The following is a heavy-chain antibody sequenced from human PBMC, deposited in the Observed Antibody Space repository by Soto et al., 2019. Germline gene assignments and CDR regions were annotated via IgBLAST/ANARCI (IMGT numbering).Heavy chain of an antibody. CDR3: ARRRSREFGVDF. CDR2: IYPGASDT. D-gene: IGHD3-3*01. V-gene: IGHV5-51*01. J-gene: IGHJ4*02. Sequence: GESLKISPKGSAYKFTSYWIVWARQLPGKGLEWMGIIYPGASDTRYSPSFQGQVTISADKSISTAYLQWSSLKASDTAMYYCARRRSREFGVDFGGQGTLVNVSS. CDR1: AYKFTSYW.